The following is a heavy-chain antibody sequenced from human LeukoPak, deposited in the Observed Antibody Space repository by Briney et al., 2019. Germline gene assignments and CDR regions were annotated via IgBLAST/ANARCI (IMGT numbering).Heavy chain of an antibody. V-gene: IGHV3-7*03. J-gene: IGHJ4*02. CDR2: IKQDGSEK. CDR1: GFTFSSYW. CDR3: AKDRQQLKPYYFDY. D-gene: IGHD6-13*01. Sequence: GGSLRLSCAASGFTFSSYWMSWVRQAPGKGLEWVANIKQDGSEKYYVDSVKGRFTISRDNAKNSLYLQMNSLRAEDTAVYYCAKDRQQLKPYYFDYWGQGTLVTVSS.